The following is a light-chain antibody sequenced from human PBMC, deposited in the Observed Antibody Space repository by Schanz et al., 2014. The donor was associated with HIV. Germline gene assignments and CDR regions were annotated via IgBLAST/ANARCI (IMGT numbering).Light chain of an antibody. Sequence: QSALTQPASLSGSPGQSITISCTGTSGDVGSYNYVSWYQQHPGKAPKLMIYDVSNRPSGVSNRFSGSKSGNTASLTISGLQAEDEADYYCQSYDSSLSGWVFGGGTQLTVL. CDR1: SGDVGSYNY. V-gene: IGLV2-14*03. CDR2: DVS. CDR3: QSYDSSLSGWV. J-gene: IGLJ3*02.